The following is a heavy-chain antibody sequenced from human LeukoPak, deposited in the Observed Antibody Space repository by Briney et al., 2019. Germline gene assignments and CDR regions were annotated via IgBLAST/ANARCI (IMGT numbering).Heavy chain of an antibody. D-gene: IGHD5-24*01. Sequence: SETLSLTCTVSGGSISSYYWSWIRQPAGKGLEWIGRIYTSGSTNYNPSLKSRVTMSVDTSKNQFSLKLSSVTAADTAVYYCARDRALETPYYYYGMDVWGQGTTVTVSS. CDR2: IYTSGST. CDR3: ARDRALETPYYYYGMDV. V-gene: IGHV4-4*07. CDR1: GGSISSYY. J-gene: IGHJ6*02.